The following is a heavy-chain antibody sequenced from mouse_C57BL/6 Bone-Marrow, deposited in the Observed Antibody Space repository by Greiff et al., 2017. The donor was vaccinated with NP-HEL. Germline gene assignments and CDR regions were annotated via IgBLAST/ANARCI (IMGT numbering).Heavy chain of an antibody. CDR1: GYTFTSYW. CDR3: ARFTVVAKDYAMDY. Sequence: VQLQQPGAELVKPGASVKLSCKASGYTFTSYWMHWVKQRPGRGLEWIGRIDPNSGGTKYNEKFKSKATLTVDKSSSTAYMQLSSLTSEDSAVYYCARFTVVAKDYAMDYWGQGTSVTVSS. J-gene: IGHJ4*01. CDR2: IDPNSGGT. V-gene: IGHV1-72*01. D-gene: IGHD1-1*01.